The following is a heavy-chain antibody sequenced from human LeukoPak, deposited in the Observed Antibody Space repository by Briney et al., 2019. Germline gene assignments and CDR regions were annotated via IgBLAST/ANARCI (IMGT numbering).Heavy chain of an antibody. J-gene: IGHJ4*02. V-gene: IGHV4-61*09. CDR2: IYTSGAT. Sequence: SETLSLTCTVSGGSISSGSYYWTWIRQPAGKGLEWIGHIYTSGATSYDPSLQSRVTISVDTSKHEFSLKLTSLTAADTAVYYCARTGGGVGWFGTIDSWGQGTLVTVSS. CDR1: GGSISSGSYY. CDR3: ARTGGGVGWFGTIDS. D-gene: IGHD1-14*01.